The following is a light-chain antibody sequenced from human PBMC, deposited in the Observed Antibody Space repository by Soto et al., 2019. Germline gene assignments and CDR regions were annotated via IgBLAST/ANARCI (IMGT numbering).Light chain of an antibody. CDR3: QQYDNLLPIT. J-gene: IGKJ5*01. Sequence: IQMTQSPSSLSASVGDRVPITCQASQDIIKNLHLYQQKPGKAPKLLIYYAYSLQTGVPSRFSTSGSATHFTFTISSLQPADIATYFCQQYDNLLPITFGQGTRLEIK. V-gene: IGKV1-33*01. CDR1: QDIIKN. CDR2: YAY.